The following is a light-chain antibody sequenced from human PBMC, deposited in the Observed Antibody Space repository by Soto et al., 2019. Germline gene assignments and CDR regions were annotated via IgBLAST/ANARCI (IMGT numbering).Light chain of an antibody. CDR2: GNS. CDR3: QSYDSSLSGSYV. Sequence: QLVLTQPPSVSGAPGQRVTISCTGTNSNIGSDYGVHWYQQFPGTAPKLLIYGNSNRPSGVPDRFSGSKSGTSASLAITGLQAEDEADYYCQSYDSSLSGSYVFGTGTKLTVL. V-gene: IGLV1-40*01. CDR1: NSNIGSDYG. J-gene: IGLJ1*01.